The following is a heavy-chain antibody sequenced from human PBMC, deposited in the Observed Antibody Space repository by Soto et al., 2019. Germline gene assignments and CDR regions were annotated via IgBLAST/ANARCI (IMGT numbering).Heavy chain of an antibody. Sequence: SETLSLTCSVSGGSISHYYWGWLRQPPGKGLECIGYIFYTGSTNYSPSLKSRLSISVDTSQNQFSLRLRSVTAADTAIYYCARIKRGFTYGSILDFWGQGILVTVS. CDR1: GGSISHYY. CDR2: IFYTGST. J-gene: IGHJ4*02. V-gene: IGHV4-59*01. D-gene: IGHD5-18*01. CDR3: ARIKRGFTYGSILDF.